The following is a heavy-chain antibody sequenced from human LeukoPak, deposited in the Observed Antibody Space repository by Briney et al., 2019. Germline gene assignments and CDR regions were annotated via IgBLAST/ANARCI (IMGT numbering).Heavy chain of an antibody. Sequence: GRSLRLSCAASGFTFSSYGMHWVRQAPGKWLEWVAVISYDGSNKYYADSVKGRFTISRDNFKNTLYLQMNSLRAEDTAVYYCAKAGDVDYWGQGTLVTVS. D-gene: IGHD7-27*01. CDR2: ISYDGSNK. J-gene: IGHJ4*02. V-gene: IGHV3-30*18. CDR1: GFTFSSYG. CDR3: AKAGDVDY.